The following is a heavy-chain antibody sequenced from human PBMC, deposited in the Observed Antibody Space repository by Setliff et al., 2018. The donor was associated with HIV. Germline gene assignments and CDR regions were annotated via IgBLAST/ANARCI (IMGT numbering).Heavy chain of an antibody. V-gene: IGHV1-18*01. CDR2: ISTYSDET. D-gene: IGHD3-10*01. CDR1: GYTFTTYG. CDR3: ARDRQDYSAGSYIYYFGY. Sequence: GASVKVSCKPSGYTFTTYGLSWVRQAPGQGLEWMGWISTYSDETSYAQNLQGRVTMTTDTSMSTAYMELRSLRFDDTAVYYCARDRQDYSAGSYIYYFGYWGQGTLVTVSS. J-gene: IGHJ4*02.